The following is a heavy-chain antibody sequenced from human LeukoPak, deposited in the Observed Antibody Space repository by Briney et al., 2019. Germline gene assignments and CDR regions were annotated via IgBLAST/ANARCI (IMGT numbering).Heavy chain of an antibody. CDR2: ISTYNGNT. CDR1: GYTFTSHG. CDR3: ARVEMADIVVVVAATYFDY. V-gene: IGHV1-18*01. Sequence: GASVKVSCKASGYTFTSHGISWVRQAPGQGLEWMGWISTYNGNTNYAQKLQGRVSMTTDTSTSTAYMDLRSLRSDDTAVYYCARVEMADIVVVVAATYFDYWGQGTLVTVSS. D-gene: IGHD2-15*01. J-gene: IGHJ4*02.